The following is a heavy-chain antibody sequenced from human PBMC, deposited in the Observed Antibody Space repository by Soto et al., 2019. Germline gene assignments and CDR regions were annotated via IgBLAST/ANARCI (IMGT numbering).Heavy chain of an antibody. J-gene: IGHJ4*02. Sequence: PLSITGAVPGDSISSHGYSWTWIRQPPGKGLEYIGYIYHTGSAYYTPSLKSRVTISVDRSKNQFSLMLSSVTAADTAFYYCGRGVGTTMAHYFDWWGQRTLVTVSS. D-gene: IGHD1-1*01. CDR2: IYHTGSA. CDR1: GDSISSHGYS. V-gene: IGHV4-30-2*01. CDR3: GRGVGTTMAHYFDW.